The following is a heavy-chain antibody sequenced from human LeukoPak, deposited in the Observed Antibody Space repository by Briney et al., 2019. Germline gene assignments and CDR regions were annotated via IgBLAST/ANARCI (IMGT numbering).Heavy chain of an antibody. CDR2: ISSSSSYI. D-gene: IGHD6-6*01. CDR3: ARDRHAERDY. V-gene: IGHV3-21*01. CDR1: GFTFSSYS. Sequence: GGSLRLSCAASGFTFSSYSMTWVRQAPGKGLEWVSSISSSSSYIYYADSVKGRFTISRDNAKNSLYLQMNSLRAEDTAVYYCARDRHAERDYWGQGTLVTVSS. J-gene: IGHJ4*02.